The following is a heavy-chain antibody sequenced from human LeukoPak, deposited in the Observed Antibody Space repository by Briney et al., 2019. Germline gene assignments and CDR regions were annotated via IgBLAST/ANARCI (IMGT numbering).Heavy chain of an antibody. Sequence: PGGSLRLSCAASGYSFSNYGMHWVRQAPGKGLEWVSFIRYDGSDKWYADSVKGRFIISRDNSKNTVYLQMNSLRGEDTAVYYCARGRGSGSYPSYYYYYYMDVWGKGTTVTVSS. CDR2: IRYDGSDK. CDR3: ARGRGSGSYPSYYYYYYMDV. CDR1: GYSFSNYG. J-gene: IGHJ6*03. V-gene: IGHV3-30*02. D-gene: IGHD3-10*01.